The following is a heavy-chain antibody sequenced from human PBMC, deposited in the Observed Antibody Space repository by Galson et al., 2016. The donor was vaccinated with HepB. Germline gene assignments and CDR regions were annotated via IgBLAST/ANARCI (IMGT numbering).Heavy chain of an antibody. Sequence: SLRLSCAAPGFIFSKYTMHWVRQAPGKGLEWVSSMSGSGEDTYYADPVLGRFSISRDNFRNTLYLQMNSLRVEDTAVYYCAKDLGTRGNYYYYGMDVWGQGTTVTVSS. CDR1: GFIFSKYT. J-gene: IGHJ6*02. CDR3: AKDLGTRGNYYYYGMDV. V-gene: IGHV3-23*01. D-gene: IGHD2-15*01. CDR2: MSGSGEDT.